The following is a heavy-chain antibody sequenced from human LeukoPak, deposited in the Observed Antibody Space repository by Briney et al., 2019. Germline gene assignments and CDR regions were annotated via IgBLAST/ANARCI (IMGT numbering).Heavy chain of an antibody. CDR1: GFTFSSYW. Sequence: GGSLRLSCAASGFTFSSYWMSWVRQAPGKGLEWVANIKQDGSEKYYVDSVEGRLTISRDNAKNSLYLQMNSLRAEDTAVYYCALEHGGPGFWSGYYKDWGQGTLVTVSS. CDR3: ALEHGGPGFWSGYYKD. V-gene: IGHV3-7*01. D-gene: IGHD3-3*01. CDR2: IKQDGSEK. J-gene: IGHJ4*02.